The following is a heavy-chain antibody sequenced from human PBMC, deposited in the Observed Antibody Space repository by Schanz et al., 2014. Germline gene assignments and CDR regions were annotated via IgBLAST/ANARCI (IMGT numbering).Heavy chain of an antibody. V-gene: IGHV1-46*01. J-gene: IGHJ4*02. CDR1: GYTFTSYY. CDR3: AYDDETAADCDY. CDR2: INTSGGST. Sequence: QVQLVQSGAEVKKPGASVKVSCKASGYTFTSYYMHWVRQAPGRGLEWMGIINTSGGSTSYAQKFHGRVAMTRDTSARTVWMELSSVRSEDTGVYYSAYDDETAADCDYWGQGTLVTVSS. D-gene: IGHD6-13*01.